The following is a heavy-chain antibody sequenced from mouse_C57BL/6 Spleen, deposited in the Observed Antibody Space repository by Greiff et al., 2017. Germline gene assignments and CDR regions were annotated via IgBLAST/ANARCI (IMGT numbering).Heavy chain of an antibody. V-gene: IGHV3-6*01. CDR3: ARDYYGISLYWYFDV. CDR2: ISYDGSN. J-gene: IGHJ1*03. D-gene: IGHD1-1*01. Sequence: EVQLVESGPGLVKPSQSLSLTCSVTGYSITSGYYWNWIRQFPGNKLEWLGYISYDGSNNYNPSLKNRISFTRDTSKNQFFLKLNSVTTEDTATYYCARDYYGISLYWYFDVWCTGTTVTVSS. CDR1: GYSITSGYY.